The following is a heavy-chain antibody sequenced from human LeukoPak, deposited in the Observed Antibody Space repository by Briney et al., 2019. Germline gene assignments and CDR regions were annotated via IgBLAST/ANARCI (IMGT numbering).Heavy chain of an antibody. Sequence: SETLSLTCTVSGDSITSYYWSWIRQPPGKGLEWIGYIYNSGTTNYNPSLKSRVTISIDTSKNQFFLKLNSVTAADTAVYYCATSTVWGTWRNWGQGTLVTVSS. CDR2: IYNSGTT. J-gene: IGHJ4*02. CDR1: GDSITSYY. V-gene: IGHV4-59*01. D-gene: IGHD3-16*01. CDR3: ATSTVWGTWRN.